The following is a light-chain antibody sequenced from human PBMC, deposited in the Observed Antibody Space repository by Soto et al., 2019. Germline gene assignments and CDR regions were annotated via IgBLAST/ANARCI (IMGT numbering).Light chain of an antibody. J-gene: IGKJ5*01. Sequence: DIVLTQSPDTLSLSPGERATLSCGASQSVSINYLAWYQQKPGLAPRLLIYDASSRATGIPDRFSGSGSGTDFTLTISRLEPEDFAVYYCQQYGSSPITFGQGTRLEIK. V-gene: IGKV3D-20*01. CDR1: QSVSINY. CDR2: DAS. CDR3: QQYGSSPIT.